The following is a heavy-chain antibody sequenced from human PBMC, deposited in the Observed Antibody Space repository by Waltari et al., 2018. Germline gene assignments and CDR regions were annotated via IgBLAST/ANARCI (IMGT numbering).Heavy chain of an antibody. D-gene: IGHD3-9*01. J-gene: IGHJ6*02. CDR3: ARVSRSFDWLHGMDV. V-gene: IGHV4-39*01. Sequence: QLQLQESGPGLVKPSETLSLTCTVSGGSISISGYYWGWIRQPPGKGLEWIGSIYDSGSTYYNTALNSRVTMAVDTSKNQFFLNLSPATAADTAGYDCARVSRSFDWLHGMDVWGQGTTVTVSS. CDR2: IYDSGST. CDR1: GGSISISGYY.